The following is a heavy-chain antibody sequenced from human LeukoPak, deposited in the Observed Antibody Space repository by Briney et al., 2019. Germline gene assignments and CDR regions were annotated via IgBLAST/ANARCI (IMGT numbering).Heavy chain of an antibody. CDR1: GGSISSYY. V-gene: IGHV4-59*06. D-gene: IGHD2-21*01. CDR2: IYYSGST. J-gene: IGHJ2*01. Sequence: SETLSLTCTVSGGSISSYYWSWIRQHPGKGLEWIGYIYYSGSTYYNPSLKSRVTISVDTSKNQFSLKLSSVTAADTAVYYCARDLGVIQTSWYFDLWGRGTLVTVSS. CDR3: ARDLGVIQTSWYFDL.